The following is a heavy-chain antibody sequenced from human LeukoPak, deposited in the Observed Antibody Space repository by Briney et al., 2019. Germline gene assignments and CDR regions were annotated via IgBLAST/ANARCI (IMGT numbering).Heavy chain of an antibody. CDR1: GGSISSSSYY. Sequence: PSETLSLTCTVSGGSISSSSYYWGWIRQPPGKGLEWIGSIYYSGSTYYNPSLKSRVTISVDTSKNQFSLKLSSVTAADTAVYYCARHPMVRGVYIDYWGQGTLVTVSS. D-gene: IGHD3-10*01. J-gene: IGHJ4*02. CDR2: IYYSGST. CDR3: ARHPMVRGVYIDY. V-gene: IGHV4-39*01.